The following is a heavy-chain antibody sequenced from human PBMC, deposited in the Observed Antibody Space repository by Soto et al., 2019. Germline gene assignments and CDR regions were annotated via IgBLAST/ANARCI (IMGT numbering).Heavy chain of an antibody. Sequence: ASVKVSCKASGYTFTSYGISWVRQAPGQGLEWMGRISAYNGNTNYAQKLQGRVTMTTDTSTSTAYMELRSLRSDDTAVYYCARDMHAGQLLYGGPYWGQGTLVTVS. CDR2: ISAYNGNT. CDR1: GYTFTSYG. D-gene: IGHD2-2*02. J-gene: IGHJ4*02. V-gene: IGHV1-18*01. CDR3: ARDMHAGQLLYGGPY.